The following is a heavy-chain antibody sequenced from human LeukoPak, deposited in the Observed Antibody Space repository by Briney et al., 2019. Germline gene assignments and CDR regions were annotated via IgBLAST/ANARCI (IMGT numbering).Heavy chain of an antibody. J-gene: IGHJ4*02. V-gene: IGHV1-69-2*01. CDR1: GYPFSAYY. CDR3: ARDHEERGPYLDL. D-gene: IGHD3-10*01. Sequence: ASVKVSCKASGYPFSAYYIHWLKQAPGKGLEWMGRIDPADGETTYAENFQGRVTFTADTSTYTIYMELNSLTLADRAVYFCARDHEERGPYLDLWGQGTQVIVSS. CDR2: IDPADGET.